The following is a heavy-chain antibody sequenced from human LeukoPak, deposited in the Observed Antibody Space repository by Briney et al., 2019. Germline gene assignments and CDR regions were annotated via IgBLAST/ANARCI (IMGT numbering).Heavy chain of an antibody. Sequence: SETLSLTCTVSGGSISSYFWSWIRQPPGKGLEWIGYIYYSGSTNYNPSLKSRVTISVDTSKNQFSLKLSSVTAADTAVYYCASLDCSSTSCYDYWGQGTLVTVSS. J-gene: IGHJ4*02. CDR2: IYYSGST. CDR3: ASLDCSSTSCYDY. CDR1: GGSISSYF. D-gene: IGHD2-2*01. V-gene: IGHV4-59*01.